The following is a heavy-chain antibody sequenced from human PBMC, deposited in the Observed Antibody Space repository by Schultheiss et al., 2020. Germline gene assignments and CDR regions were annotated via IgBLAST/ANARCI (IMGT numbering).Heavy chain of an antibody. J-gene: IGHJ6*02. Sequence: SETLSLTCTVSGGSISSSCYYWGWIRQPPGKGLEWIGSIYYSGSTYYNPSLKSRVTISVDTSKNQFSLKLSSVNAADTAVYYCARRVEGMDVWGQGTTVTVSS. D-gene: IGHD3-10*01. V-gene: IGHV4-39*01. CDR3: ARRVEGMDV. CDR1: GGSISSSCYY. CDR2: IYYSGST.